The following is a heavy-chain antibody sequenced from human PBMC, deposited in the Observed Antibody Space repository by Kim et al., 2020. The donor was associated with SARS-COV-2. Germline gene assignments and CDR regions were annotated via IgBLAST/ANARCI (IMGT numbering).Heavy chain of an antibody. J-gene: IGHJ3*02. CDR2: IYPGDSDT. V-gene: IGHV5-51*01. CDR1: GYSFTSYW. CDR3: ARPSTYYDSTQVEWGAFDI. Sequence: GESLKISCKGSGYSFTSYWIGWVRQMPGKGLEWMGIIYPGDSDTRYSPSFQGQVTISADKSISTAYLQWSSLKASDTAMYYCARPSTYYDSTQVEWGAFDIWGQGTMVTVSS. D-gene: IGHD3-22*01.